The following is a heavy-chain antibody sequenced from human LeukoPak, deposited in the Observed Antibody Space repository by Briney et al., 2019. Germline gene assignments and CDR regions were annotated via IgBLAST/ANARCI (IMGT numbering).Heavy chain of an antibody. D-gene: IGHD3-10*01. CDR2: IKKDGSEK. Sequence: GGSLRLSCAASEFTFDNYAMSWVRQAPGKGLEWVADIKKDGSEKNQADSVKGRFTISRDNAKNSLYLQMNSLRAEDTAVYYCARGPPYGSRCDYLDYWGQGTLVTVSS. CDR1: EFTFDNYA. V-gene: IGHV3-7*01. CDR3: ARGPPYGSRCDYLDY. J-gene: IGHJ4*02.